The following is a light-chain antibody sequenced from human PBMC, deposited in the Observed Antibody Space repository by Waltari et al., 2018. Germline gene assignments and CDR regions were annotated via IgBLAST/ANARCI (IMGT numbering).Light chain of an antibody. CDR1: QDISNW. CDR2: YAS. CDR3: QQANSFPSIT. V-gene: IGKV1-12*02. J-gene: IGKJ5*01. Sequence: DIQMTQSPSSVSASVGDRITITCRASQDISNWLAWYQQKPGKAPKLLIYYASSLQSGVPSRFSGSGSGTDFTLTISSLQPEDFATYYCQQANSFPSITFGQGTRLEIK.